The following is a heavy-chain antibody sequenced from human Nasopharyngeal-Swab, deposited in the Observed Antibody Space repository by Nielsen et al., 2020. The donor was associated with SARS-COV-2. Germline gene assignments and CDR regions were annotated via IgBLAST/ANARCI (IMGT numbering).Heavy chain of an antibody. J-gene: IGHJ5*02. Sequence: WIRQPPGKGLEWIGYIYYSGSTNYNPSLKSRVTISVDTSKNQFSLKLSSVTAADTAVYYCARGPKYYDFWSGYYSWFDPWGQGTLVTVSS. D-gene: IGHD3-3*01. V-gene: IGHV4-59*01. CDR2: IYYSGST. CDR3: ARGPKYYDFWSGYYSWFDP.